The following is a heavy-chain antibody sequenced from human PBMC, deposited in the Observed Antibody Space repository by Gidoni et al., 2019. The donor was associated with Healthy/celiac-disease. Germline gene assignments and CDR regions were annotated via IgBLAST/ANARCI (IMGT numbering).Heavy chain of an antibody. CDR3: ARGRGCSGGSCYSGDDY. CDR1: GGSVSGYY. J-gene: IGHJ4*02. CDR2: INHSGST. D-gene: IGHD2-15*01. V-gene: IGHV4-34*01. Sequence: QVQLQQWGAGLLKPSETLSLTCAVYGGSVSGYYLSWSRQPPGKGLEWIVEINHSGSTNYNPSLKRRVTISVDTSKNQFSLKLSSVTAADTAVYYCARGRGCSGGSCYSGDDYWGQGTLVTVSS.